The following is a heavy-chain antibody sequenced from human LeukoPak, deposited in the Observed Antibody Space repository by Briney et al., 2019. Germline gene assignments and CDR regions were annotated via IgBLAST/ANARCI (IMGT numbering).Heavy chain of an antibody. CDR3: AKSNYFDSGGYYFFDY. CDR2: ISDSGGST. Sequence: PGGSLRLSCEATGLTFNIYAMRWDRQAPGKGLEWVSTISDSGGSTYYADSVKGRFTISRDNSKSTLYLQMNSLRAEDTAVYYCAKSNYFDSGGYYFFDYWGQGTLATVSS. V-gene: IGHV3-23*01. D-gene: IGHD3-22*01. CDR1: GLTFNIYA. J-gene: IGHJ4*02.